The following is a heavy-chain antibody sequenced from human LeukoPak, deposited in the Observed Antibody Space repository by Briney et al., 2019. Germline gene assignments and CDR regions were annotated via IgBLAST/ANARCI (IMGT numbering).Heavy chain of an antibody. CDR1: GGSFSGYY. D-gene: IGHD3-22*01. J-gene: IGHJ5*02. CDR2: INHSGST. V-gene: IGHV4-34*01. CDR3: ARVKSRITMIVVVAYNWSDP. Sequence: SETLSLTCAVYGGSFSGYYWSWIRQPPGKGLEWIGEINHSGSTNYNPSLKSRVTMSVDTSKNQFSLKLSSVTAADTAVYYCARVKSRITMIVVVAYNWSDPWGQGTLVTVSS.